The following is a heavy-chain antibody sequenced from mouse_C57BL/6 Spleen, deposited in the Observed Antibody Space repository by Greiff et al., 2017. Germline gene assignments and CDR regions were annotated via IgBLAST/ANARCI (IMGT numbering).Heavy chain of an antibody. Sequence: QVQLKESGPGLVAPSQRLSITCTVSGFSLTSYGVSWVRQPPGKGLEWLGVIWGDGSTNYHSALISRLSISKDNSKSQVFLKLNSLQTDDTATYYCAKQWGGVYYYGSSYDAMDYWGQGTSVTVSS. CDR2: IWGDGST. CDR3: AKQWGGVYYYGSSYDAMDY. V-gene: IGHV2-3*01. J-gene: IGHJ4*01. D-gene: IGHD1-1*01. CDR1: GFSLTSYG.